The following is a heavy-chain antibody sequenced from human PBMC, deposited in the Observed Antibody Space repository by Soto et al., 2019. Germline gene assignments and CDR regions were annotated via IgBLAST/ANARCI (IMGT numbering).Heavy chain of an antibody. CDR3: ARSTYYDILTGSYYYYAMDV. J-gene: IGHJ6*02. Sequence: GGSLRLSCAASGFTVGSIYMSWVRQAPGKGLEWVSVIYSEGTPYYADSVKGRFTISRENSNNTLYLHMNNLRAEDTAVYYCARSTYYDILTGSYYYYAMDVWGQGTTVTVSS. V-gene: IGHV3-53*01. CDR1: GFTVGSIY. CDR2: IYSEGTP. D-gene: IGHD3-9*01.